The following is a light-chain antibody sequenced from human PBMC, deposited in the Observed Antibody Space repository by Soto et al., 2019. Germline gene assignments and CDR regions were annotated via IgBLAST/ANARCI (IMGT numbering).Light chain of an antibody. CDR1: SSDVGGYNY. Sequence: QSALTQPASVSGSPGQSITISCTGTSSDVGGYNYVSWYQQHPGEAPKLMIYDVTNRPSGVSNRFSGSKSGNTASLTISGLQTEDEADYYCSSYTSSNTLVFGGGTKQTVL. CDR3: SSYTSSNTLV. J-gene: IGLJ3*02. CDR2: DVT. V-gene: IGLV2-14*01.